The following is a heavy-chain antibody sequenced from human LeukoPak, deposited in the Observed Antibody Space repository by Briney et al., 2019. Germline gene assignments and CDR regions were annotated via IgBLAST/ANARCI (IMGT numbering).Heavy chain of an antibody. CDR2: ITSPGGTI. Sequence: PGGSLRLSCVVSRFTFSSYSMNWVRQAPGKGLGWLSFITSPGGTIYYADSVKGRFTISRDNAKNSLYLQMNSLRVEDTAVYFCARDKSTGSFDYWGQGTLLTVSS. D-gene: IGHD1-26*01. V-gene: IGHV3-48*01. J-gene: IGHJ4*02. CDR3: ARDKSTGSFDY. CDR1: RFTFSSYS.